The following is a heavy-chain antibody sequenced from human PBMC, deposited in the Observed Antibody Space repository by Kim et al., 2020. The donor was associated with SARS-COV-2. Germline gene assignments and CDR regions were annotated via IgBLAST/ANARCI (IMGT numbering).Heavy chain of an antibody. Sequence: SQKFQGRVTITRDTSASTAYMELSSLRSEDTAVYYCARSPYSSSWYSGVLWGQGTLVTVSS. D-gene: IGHD6-13*01. J-gene: IGHJ4*02. V-gene: IGHV1-3*01. CDR3: ARSPYSSSWYSGVL.